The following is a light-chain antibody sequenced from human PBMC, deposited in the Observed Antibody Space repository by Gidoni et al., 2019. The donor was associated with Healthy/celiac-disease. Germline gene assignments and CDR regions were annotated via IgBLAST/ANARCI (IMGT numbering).Light chain of an antibody. CDR2: GAS. CDR3: QQYGSSSMYT. J-gene: IGKJ2*01. V-gene: IGKV3-20*01. Sequence: SVLTQPPGTLSLSPGARATVSCRASQSVSNSYLAWYQQKPGKAPRLLLYGASSRATGIPDRFSGSGSWTDFTLTISRLEPEDFAVYYCQQYGSSSMYTFGQGTKLEIK. CDR1: QSVSNSY.